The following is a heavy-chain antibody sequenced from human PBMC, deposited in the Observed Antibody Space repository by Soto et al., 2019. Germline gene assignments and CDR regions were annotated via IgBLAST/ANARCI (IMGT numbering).Heavy chain of an antibody. CDR2: IYPGMST. D-gene: IGHD2-21*01. V-gene: IGHV4-4*02. CDR3: ARDPHCVSSGCPFDY. J-gene: IGHJ4*02. CDR1: SGSITTPNW. Sequence: AETLSLTCAVSSGSITTPNWWSWVRQPPGKGLEWIGEIYPGMSTNYNPSLESRVTISIDKSKKQVSLRLTSVTAADTAVYYCARDPHCVSSGCPFDYWGQGTMVTV.